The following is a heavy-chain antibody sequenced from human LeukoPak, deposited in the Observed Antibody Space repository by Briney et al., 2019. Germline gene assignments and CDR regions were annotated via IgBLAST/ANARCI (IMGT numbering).Heavy chain of an antibody. CDR3: ARDSTDRGYYYDSSGYYYIGLLPVGY. D-gene: IGHD3-22*01. CDR1: GGSISSSSYY. CDR2: IYYSGST. V-gene: IGHV4-39*07. J-gene: IGHJ4*02. Sequence: SETLSLTCTVSGGSISSSSYYWGWIRQPPGKGLEWIGSIYYSGSTYYNPSLKSRVTISVDTSKNQFSLKLSSVTAADTAVYYCARDSTDRGYYYDSSGYYYIGLLPVGYWGQGTLVTVSS.